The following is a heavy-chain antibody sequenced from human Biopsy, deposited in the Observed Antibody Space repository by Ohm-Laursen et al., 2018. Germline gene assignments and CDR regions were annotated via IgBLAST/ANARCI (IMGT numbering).Heavy chain of an antibody. Sequence: SLRLSCAASGFSVSSYDMNWVRQAPGKGLEWISYISETSSHIYDADSVRGRFTVARDIVKNSLYLQLNSLGVEDTAVYYCERDSSRRAREGGMDVWGQGTTVTVSS. CDR1: GFSVSSYD. CDR2: ISETSSHI. J-gene: IGHJ6*02. D-gene: IGHD6-6*01. CDR3: ERDSSRRAREGGMDV. V-gene: IGHV3-21*01.